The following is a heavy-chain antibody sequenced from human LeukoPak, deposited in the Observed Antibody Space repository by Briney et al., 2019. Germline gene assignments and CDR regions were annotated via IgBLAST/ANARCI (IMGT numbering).Heavy chain of an antibody. Sequence: ASVKVSCKASGYTFIGYYMHWVRQAPGQGLEWMGWINPNSGGTNYAQKFQGRVTVTRDTSISTAYMELSRLRSDDTAVYYCARVRGPSNWFDPWGQGTLVTVSS. J-gene: IGHJ5*02. CDR1: GYTFIGYY. V-gene: IGHV1-2*02. CDR2: INPNSGGT. CDR3: ARVRGPSNWFDP.